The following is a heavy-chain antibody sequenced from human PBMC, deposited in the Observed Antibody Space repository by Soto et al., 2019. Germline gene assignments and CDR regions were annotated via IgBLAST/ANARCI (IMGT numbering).Heavy chain of an antibody. CDR1: GGSFSGYY. Sequence: SETMSLTCAVYGGSFSGYYWSWIRQPPGKGLEWIGEINHSGSTNYNPSLKSRVTISVDTSKNQFSLKLSSVTAADTAVYYCARGEEAGDYYDSSGYFDYWGQGTLVTVSS. V-gene: IGHV4-34*01. CDR3: ARGEEAGDYYDSSGYFDY. CDR2: INHSGST. J-gene: IGHJ4*02. D-gene: IGHD3-22*01.